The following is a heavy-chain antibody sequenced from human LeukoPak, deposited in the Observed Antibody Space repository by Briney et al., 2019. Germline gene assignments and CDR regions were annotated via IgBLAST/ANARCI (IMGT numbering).Heavy chain of an antibody. J-gene: IGHJ4*02. CDR3: AGGDIAVAGPGDY. D-gene: IGHD6-19*01. Sequence: GGSLRLSCAASGFTFDDYGMSWVRQAPGKGLEWVSGINWNGGSTGYADSVKGRFTISRDNAKNSLYLQMNSLRAEDTALYHCAGGDIAVAGPGDYWGQGTLVTVSS. CDR2: INWNGGST. V-gene: IGHV3-20*01. CDR1: GFTFDDYG.